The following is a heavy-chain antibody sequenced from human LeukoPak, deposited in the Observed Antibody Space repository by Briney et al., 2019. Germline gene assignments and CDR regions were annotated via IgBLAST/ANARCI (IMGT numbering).Heavy chain of an antibody. CDR1: GGSISSSIYY. D-gene: IGHD5-18*01. Sequence: SETLSLTCTVSGGSISSSIYYWGWIRQPPGKGLEWIGSIYYSGSTYYNPSLKSRVTISVDTSKNQFSLKLSSVTAADTAVYYCAMVTGYYYYGMDVWGQGTTVTVSS. V-gene: IGHV4-39*07. J-gene: IGHJ6*02. CDR3: AMVTGYYYYGMDV. CDR2: IYYSGST.